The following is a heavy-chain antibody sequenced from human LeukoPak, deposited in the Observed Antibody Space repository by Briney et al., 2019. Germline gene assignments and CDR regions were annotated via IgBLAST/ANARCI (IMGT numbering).Heavy chain of an antibody. CDR1: GYTFTSYD. CDR3: ARDLTGDTNAFDI. D-gene: IGHD7-27*01. V-gene: IGHV1-8*01. Sequence: ASVKVSCKASGYTFTSYDINWVRQATGQGLEWMGWMNPNSGNTGYAQKFQGRVTMTRNNSISTAYMELSSLRSEDTAVYYCARDLTGDTNAFDIWGQGTMVTVSS. CDR2: MNPNSGNT. J-gene: IGHJ3*02.